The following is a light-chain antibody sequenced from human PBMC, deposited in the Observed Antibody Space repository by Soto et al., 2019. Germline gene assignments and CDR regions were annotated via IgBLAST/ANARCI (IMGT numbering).Light chain of an antibody. Sequence: ENVFTQSPDTLSLSPRERATLSCRASQTLRRTYIAWYQQKPGQAPRLLIYDASNRATSIPDRFSGSGSGTDFTLTISSLEPEDFAVYYCQQRTNWHRTFGQGTKVDI. CDR1: QTLRRTY. J-gene: IGKJ1*01. CDR2: DAS. V-gene: IGKV3D-20*02. CDR3: QQRTNWHRT.